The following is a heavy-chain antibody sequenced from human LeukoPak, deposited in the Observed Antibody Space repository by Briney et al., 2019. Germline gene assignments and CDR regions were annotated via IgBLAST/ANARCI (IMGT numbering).Heavy chain of an antibody. CDR3: ARGSGWLDY. CDR2: IDHDGSEK. D-gene: IGHD6-19*01. V-gene: IGHV3-7*03. Sequence: PGGSLRFSCADPGFSFRTHSLTWVRQAQGMGQQWVATIDHDGSEKDYVDSVKGRFTISRDNAENSLYLQLNSLRAEDTAIYYCARGSGWLDYWGQGTLVTVSS. CDR1: GFSFRTHS. J-gene: IGHJ4*02.